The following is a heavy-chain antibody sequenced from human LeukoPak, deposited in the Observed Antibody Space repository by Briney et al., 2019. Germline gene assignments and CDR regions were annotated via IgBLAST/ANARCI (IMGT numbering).Heavy chain of an antibody. D-gene: IGHD3-10*01. Sequence: GGSLRLSCAASGFTFSNYWMNWVRQAPGKGLECVANIKQDGSEKSYVDSLLGRFTVSRDNAKNSLILQMNSLRAEDTAVYYCARDATGSSFYDYWGQGTLVTVSS. CDR2: IKQDGSEK. J-gene: IGHJ4*02. CDR3: ARDATGSSFYDY. V-gene: IGHV3-7*01. CDR1: GFTFSNYW.